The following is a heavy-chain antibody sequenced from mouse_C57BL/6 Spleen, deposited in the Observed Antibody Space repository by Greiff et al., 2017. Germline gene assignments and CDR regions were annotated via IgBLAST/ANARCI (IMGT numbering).Heavy chain of an antibody. CDR2: IYPGDGDT. V-gene: IGHV1-80*01. CDR1: GYAFSSYW. CDR3: ARWYGSSHWYFDV. Sequence: QVQLQQSGAELVKPGASVKISCKASGYAFSSYWMNWVKQRPGKGLEWIGQIYPGDGDTNYNGKFKGKATLTADKSSSTAYMQLSSLTSEDSAVYFCARWYGSSHWYFDVWGTGTTVTVAS. D-gene: IGHD1-1*01. J-gene: IGHJ1*03.